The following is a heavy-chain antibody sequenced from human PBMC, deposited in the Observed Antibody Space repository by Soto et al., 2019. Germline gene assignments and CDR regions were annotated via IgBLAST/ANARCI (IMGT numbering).Heavy chain of an antibody. CDR3: ARAWAGDSGNWFDP. Sequence: SVILSLPCTVSGGSISSGDYYWSWIRQPPGKGLEWIGYIYYSRSTYYNPSLKSRVTISVDTSKNQFSLKLSSVTAADTALYYCARAWAGDSGNWFDPWGQGTLVTVSS. V-gene: IGHV4-30-4*01. CDR1: GGSISSGDYY. CDR2: IYYSRST. J-gene: IGHJ5*02. D-gene: IGHD1-26*01.